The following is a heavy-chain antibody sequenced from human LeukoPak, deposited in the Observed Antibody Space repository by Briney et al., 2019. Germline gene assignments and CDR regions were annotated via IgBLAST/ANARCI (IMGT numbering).Heavy chain of an antibody. D-gene: IGHD1-26*01. CDR3: ASSESGSYSDAFDI. J-gene: IGHJ3*02. CDR1: GGSISSYY. CDR2: IYTSGST. V-gene: IGHV4-4*09. Sequence: SETLSLTCTVSGGSISSYYWSWIRQPPGTGLEWIGYIYTSGSTNYNPSLKSRVTISVDTSKNQFSLKLSSVTAADTAVYYCASSESGSYSDAFDIWGQGTMVTVSS.